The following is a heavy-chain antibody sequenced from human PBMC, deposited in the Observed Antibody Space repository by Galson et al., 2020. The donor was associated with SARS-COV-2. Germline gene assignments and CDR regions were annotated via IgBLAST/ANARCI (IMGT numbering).Heavy chain of an antibody. CDR3: ARLTDYYGSSGLHYYYYYYVDV. D-gene: IGHD3-22*01. CDR2: IYYSGST. CDR1: GGPISSSSYY. V-gene: IGHV4-39*07. J-gene: IGHJ6*03. Sequence: SETLSLTCTVPGGPISSSSYYWGWIRQPPGKGLEWIGSIYYSGSTYYNPSLKSRVTISVDTSKNQFSLKLSSATAADTAVYYCARLTDYYGSSGLHYYYYYYVDVWGKGTTVTFSS.